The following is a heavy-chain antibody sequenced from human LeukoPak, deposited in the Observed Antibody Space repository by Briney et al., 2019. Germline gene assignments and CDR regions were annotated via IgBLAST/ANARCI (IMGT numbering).Heavy chain of an antibody. CDR2: IYHSGST. V-gene: IGHV4-4*02. D-gene: IGHD1-1*01. Sequence: PSETLSLTCAVSGGSISSSNWWSWVRQPPGKGLEWIGEIYHSGSTNYNPSLKSRVTISVDKSKNQFSLKLSSVTAADTAVYYCARARTAPVYYYYYYGMDVWGQGTTVTVSS. J-gene: IGHJ6*02. CDR3: ARARTAPVYYYYYYGMDV. CDR1: GGSISSSNW.